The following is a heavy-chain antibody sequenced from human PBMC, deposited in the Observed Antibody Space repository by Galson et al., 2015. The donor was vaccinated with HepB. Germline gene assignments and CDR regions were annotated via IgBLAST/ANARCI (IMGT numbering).Heavy chain of an antibody. CDR1: GYTFTSYA. V-gene: IGHV1-3*01. Sequence: SVKVSCKASGYTFTSYAMHWVRQAPGQRLEWMGWINAGNGNTKYSQKFQGRVTITRDTSASTAYMELSSLRSEDTAVYYCARDRTLAAAGYRTQRGPRFDPWGQGTLVTVSS. CDR3: ARDRTLAAAGYRTQRGPRFDP. J-gene: IGHJ5*02. CDR2: INAGNGNT. D-gene: IGHD6-13*01.